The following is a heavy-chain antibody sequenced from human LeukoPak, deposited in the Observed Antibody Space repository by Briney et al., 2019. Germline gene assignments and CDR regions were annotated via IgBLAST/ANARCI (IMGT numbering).Heavy chain of an antibody. Sequence: GGSLRLSCAASGFTFSTYWMHWVRQAPGKGLVWVSRIKSDGSTNYADSVKGRFTISRDNAKNTLSLQMNSLRPEDTGVYYCARAPSEIGGYYPEYFRHWGQGTLVTVST. CDR1: GFTFSTYW. J-gene: IGHJ1*01. V-gene: IGHV3-74*01. D-gene: IGHD3-3*01. CDR2: IKSDGST. CDR3: ARAPSEIGGYYPEYFRH.